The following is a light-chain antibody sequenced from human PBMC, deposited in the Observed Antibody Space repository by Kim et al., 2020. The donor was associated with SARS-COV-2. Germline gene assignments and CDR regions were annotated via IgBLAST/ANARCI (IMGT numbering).Light chain of an antibody. CDR1: DIGTKS. Sequence: SYVLTQPPSVSVAPGKMATITCGGNDIGTKSVYWYQQKPGQAPVLVIYYTGDRPSGIPDRFSGSKSGNTATLTVSRVEAGDEANYYCQVWDSSSDWVFGGGTQLTVL. V-gene: IGLV3-21*04. CDR2: YTG. J-gene: IGLJ3*02. CDR3: QVWDSSSDWV.